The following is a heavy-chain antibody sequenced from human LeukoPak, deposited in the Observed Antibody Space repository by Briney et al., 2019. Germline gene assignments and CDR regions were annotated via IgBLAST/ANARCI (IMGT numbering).Heavy chain of an antibody. J-gene: IGHJ5*02. CDR1: GGSISSYY. D-gene: IGHD6-13*01. CDR3: ARGYSSSWYEDWFDP. Sequence: SETLSLTCTVSGGSISSYYWSWIRQPPGKGLEWIGYTYYSGSTNYNPSLKSRVTISVDTSKNQFSLKLSSVTAADTAVYYCARGYSSSWYEDWFDPWGQGTLVTVSS. V-gene: IGHV4-59*01. CDR2: TYYSGST.